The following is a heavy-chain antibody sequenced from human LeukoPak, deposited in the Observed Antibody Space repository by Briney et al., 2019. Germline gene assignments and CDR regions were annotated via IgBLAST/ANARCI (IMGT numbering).Heavy chain of an antibody. J-gene: IGHJ4*02. V-gene: IGHV1-8*01. CDR2: MNPNRGNT. D-gene: IGHD6-19*01. CDR3: ARGGLSSGGYERGSEGL. Sequence: GASVKVSCKASGYTFTSYDINWVRQATGQGPEWMGWMNPNRGNTGYAQKFQGRVTMTRDTSLSTAYMELSSLRSEDTAVYYCARGGLSSGGYERGSEGLWGQGTLVTVSS. CDR1: GYTFTSYD.